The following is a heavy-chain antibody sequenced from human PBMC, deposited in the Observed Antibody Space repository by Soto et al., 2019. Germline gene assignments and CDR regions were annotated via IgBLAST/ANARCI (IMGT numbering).Heavy chain of an antibody. Sequence: EVQLLESGGGLVQPGGSLRLPCAVSGFTFSSYAMSWVRQAPGKGLDWVAAITSRGGGTYYAGSVTGRFTISRDNSQNTLYLQMNSLRAEDTAIYYCARGDRSSGWNPWGLGTLVTVSS. D-gene: IGHD6-19*01. CDR2: ITSRGGGT. V-gene: IGHV3-23*01. CDR1: GFTFSSYA. CDR3: ARGDRSSGWNP. J-gene: IGHJ5*02.